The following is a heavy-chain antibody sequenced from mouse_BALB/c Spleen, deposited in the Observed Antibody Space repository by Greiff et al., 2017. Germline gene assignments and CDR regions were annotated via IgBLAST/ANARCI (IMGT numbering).Heavy chain of an antibody. Sequence: VKLQESGAELVRPGTSVKVSCKASGYAFTNYLIEWVKQRPGQGLEWIGVINPGSGGTNYNEKFKGKATLTADKSSSTAYMQLSSLTSDDSAVYFCAREGFYYGYEYYAMDYWGQGTSVTVSS. D-gene: IGHD2-2*01. CDR1: GYAFTNYL. CDR2: INPGSGGT. J-gene: IGHJ4*01. V-gene: IGHV1-54*01. CDR3: AREGFYYGYEYYAMDY.